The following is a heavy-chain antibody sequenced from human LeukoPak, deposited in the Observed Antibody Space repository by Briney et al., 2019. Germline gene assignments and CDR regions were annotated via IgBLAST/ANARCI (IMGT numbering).Heavy chain of an antibody. V-gene: IGHV3-48*01. CDR3: ARALWFGETFPAY. D-gene: IGHD3-10*01. J-gene: IGHJ4*02. CDR2: ISSSSSTI. Sequence: GGSLRLSCAASGFIFSNYGMNWVRQAPGKGLQWVSYISSSSSTIYYADSVKGRFTISRDNAKNSLYLQMNSLRAEDTAVYYCARALWFGETFPAYWGQGTLVIVSS. CDR1: GFIFSNYG.